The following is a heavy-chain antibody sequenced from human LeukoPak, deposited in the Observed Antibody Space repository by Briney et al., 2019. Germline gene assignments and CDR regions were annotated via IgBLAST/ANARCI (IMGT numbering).Heavy chain of an antibody. D-gene: IGHD2-15*01. V-gene: IGHV4-30-4*01. Sequence: SETLSLTCTVSGGSISSGDYYWSWIRQPPGKGLEWIGYIYYSGSTYYNPSLKSRVTISVDTSKNQFSLKLSSVTAADTAAYYCARGTLYCSGGSCYSGGYFDYWGQGTLVTVSS. CDR1: GGSISSGDYY. CDR3: ARGTLYCSGGSCYSGGYFDY. J-gene: IGHJ4*02. CDR2: IYYSGST.